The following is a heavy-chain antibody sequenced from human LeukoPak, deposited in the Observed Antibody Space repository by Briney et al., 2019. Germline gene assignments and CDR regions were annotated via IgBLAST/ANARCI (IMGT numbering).Heavy chain of an antibody. J-gene: IGHJ6*03. CDR1: GGSISIYY. CDR2: IFTSGIT. D-gene: IGHD3-10*01. CDR3: ARESSGNYYNPLGYMDV. V-gene: IGHV4-4*07. Sequence: SETLSLACTVSGGSISIYYWNWIRQPAGKGLEWIGRIFTSGITNYDPSLKSRVTMSVDTSKNQFSLNLSSVTAADTAVYYCARESSGNYYNPLGYMDVWGKGTTVTVSS.